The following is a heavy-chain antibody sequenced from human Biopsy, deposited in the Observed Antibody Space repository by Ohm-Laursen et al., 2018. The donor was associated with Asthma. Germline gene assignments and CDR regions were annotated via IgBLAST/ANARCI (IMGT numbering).Heavy chain of an antibody. Sequence: SVKVSCKASGYTFISYAIHWVRQAPGQRLEWMGWINAGNGNTKYSQKFQGRVTITRDTSASTAYMELSSLRSEDTAVYYCARTYYDFLTGQVNDGFAIWGQGTMVTVSS. J-gene: IGHJ3*02. CDR3: ARTYYDFLTGQVNDGFAI. V-gene: IGHV1-3*01. CDR2: INAGNGNT. CDR1: GYTFISYA. D-gene: IGHD3-9*01.